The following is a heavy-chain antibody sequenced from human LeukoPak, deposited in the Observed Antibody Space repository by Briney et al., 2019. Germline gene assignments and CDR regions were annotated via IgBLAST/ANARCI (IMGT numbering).Heavy chain of an antibody. J-gene: IGHJ3*02. CDR1: GYDFTSYA. CDR3: AKDEKGYYHDTSGYPDAFDI. D-gene: IGHD3-22*01. V-gene: IGHV1-3*01. CDR2: INAGNGNT. Sequence: GASVKVSCKASGYDFTSYAMHWVRQAPGQRLEWMGWINAGNGNTKYSQKFQDRVTVTRDTSTSTAYMELSSLRSEDTAVYYCAKDEKGYYHDTSGYPDAFDIRGQGTMVTVSS.